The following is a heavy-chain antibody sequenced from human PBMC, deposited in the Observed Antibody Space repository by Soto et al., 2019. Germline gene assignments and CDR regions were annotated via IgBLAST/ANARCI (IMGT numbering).Heavy chain of an antibody. CDR3: ARAPAPTIWSLDY. J-gene: IGHJ4*02. Sequence: GGSLRLSCAASGFTFSSYGMHWVRQAPGKGLEWVAVIWYDGSNKYYADSVKGRFTISRDNSKNTLYLQMNSLRAEDTAVYYWARAPAPTIWSLDYWGQGTLVTVSS. V-gene: IGHV3-33*01. CDR2: IWYDGSNK. D-gene: IGHD2-21*01. CDR1: GFTFSSYG.